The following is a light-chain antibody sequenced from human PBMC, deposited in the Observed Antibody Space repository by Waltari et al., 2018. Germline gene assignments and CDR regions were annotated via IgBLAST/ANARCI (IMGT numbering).Light chain of an antibody. CDR2: TTS. CDR3: QQANSSPLT. J-gene: IGKJ1*01. Sequence: DIQMTQSPSSVSASVGDRVTITCRASQGVNTWLAWYQQKPGKAPKLLIDTTSTLQTGVPSRFSGSGSGTDFTLTISSLQPEDFATYYCQQANSSPLTFGQGTKVEV. V-gene: IGKV1-12*01. CDR1: QGVNTW.